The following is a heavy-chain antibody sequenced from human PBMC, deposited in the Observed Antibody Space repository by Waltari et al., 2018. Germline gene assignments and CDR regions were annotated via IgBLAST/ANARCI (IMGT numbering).Heavy chain of an antibody. CDR1: GFTFGDYA. J-gene: IGHJ6*02. CDR3: AGGSFVGLYYYYGMDV. Sequence: EVQLVESGGGLVQPGRSLRLSCTASGFTFGDYAMSWVRQDPGKGLAWVGFIGSNAYGGTTGYAASVKGRLSISRDESKSIAYLHMNSLNTEDTAVYYCAGGSFVGLYYYYGMDVWGQGTTVTVSS. D-gene: IGHD2-21*01. V-gene: IGHV3-49*04. CDR2: IGSNAYGGTT.